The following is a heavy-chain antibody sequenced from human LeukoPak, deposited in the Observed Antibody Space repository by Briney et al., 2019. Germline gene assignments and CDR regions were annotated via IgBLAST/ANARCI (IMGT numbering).Heavy chain of an antibody. D-gene: IGHD3-22*01. J-gene: IGHJ4*02. CDR3: TKDDGSGYHTDY. V-gene: IGHV3-15*01. CDR1: GFTFSNAR. CDR2: IKSKTDGGAT. Sequence: GGSLRLSCAASGFTFSNARMSWVRQAPGKGLEWVGRIKSKTDGGATDYAAPVKGRFTISRDDSKNTLYLQMNSLKTEDTAVYYCTKDDGSGYHTDYWGQGTLVTVSS.